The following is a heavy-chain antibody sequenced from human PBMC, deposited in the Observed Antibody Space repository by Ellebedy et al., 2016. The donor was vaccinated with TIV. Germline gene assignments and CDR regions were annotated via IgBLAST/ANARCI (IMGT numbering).Heavy chain of an antibody. CDR1: GGSFSGYYW. CDR2: IFSNDEK. D-gene: IGHD3-9*01. V-gene: IGHV2-26*01. Sequence: ETLSLTCAVYGGSFSGYYWSWIRQPPGKALEWLAHIFSNDEKSYSTSLKSRLTISKDTSKSQVVLTMTNMDPVDTATYFCARIGNEPIGFDIFTAYYDGAFDIWGQGTMVTVSS. CDR3: ARIGNEPIGFDIFTAYYDGAFDI. J-gene: IGHJ3*02.